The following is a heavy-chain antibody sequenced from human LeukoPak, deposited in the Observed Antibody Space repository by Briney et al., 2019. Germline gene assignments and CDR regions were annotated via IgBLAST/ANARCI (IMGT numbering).Heavy chain of an antibody. Sequence: GGSLRLSCAASGFTFSSYWMSWVRQAPGKGLEWVANIKQDGSEKYYVDSVKGRFTISRDNAKNSLYLQMNSLRAEDTAVYYCAREAYSSSSWWFDPWGQGTLVTVSS. CDR1: GFTFSSYW. V-gene: IGHV3-7*01. D-gene: IGHD6-6*01. J-gene: IGHJ5*02. CDR2: IKQDGSEK. CDR3: AREAYSSSSWWFDP.